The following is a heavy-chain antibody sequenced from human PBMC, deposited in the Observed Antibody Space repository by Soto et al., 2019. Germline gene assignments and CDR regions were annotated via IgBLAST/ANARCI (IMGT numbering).Heavy chain of an antibody. J-gene: IGHJ6*02. V-gene: IGHV3-23*01. Sequence: EEQLLESGGGLVQPGGSLRLSCAASGFTFSLYAMTWVRHTPGKGLEWVASISGTGERTYYADSVKGRFIISKANSKNTVFLQMNSLRAEDTAEYYCAKGDWLYDNYYGMYVWGQGTSVTVSS. CDR2: ISGTGERT. CDR1: GFTFSLYA. CDR3: AKGDWLYDNYYGMYV. D-gene: IGHD3-9*01.